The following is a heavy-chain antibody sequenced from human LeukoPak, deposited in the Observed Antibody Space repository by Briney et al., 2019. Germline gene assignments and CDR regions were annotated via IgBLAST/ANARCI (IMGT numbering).Heavy chain of an antibody. CDR3: AMRGPTVTTDPFDY. J-gene: IGHJ4*02. CDR2: ISGSGGST. CDR1: GFTVSSNY. V-gene: IGHV3-23*01. D-gene: IGHD4-17*01. Sequence: GGSLRPSCAASGFTVSSNYMSWVRQAPGKGLEWVSAISGSGGSTYYADSVKGRFTISRDNSKNTLYLQMNSLRAEDTAVYYCAMRGPTVTTDPFDYWGQGTLVTVSS.